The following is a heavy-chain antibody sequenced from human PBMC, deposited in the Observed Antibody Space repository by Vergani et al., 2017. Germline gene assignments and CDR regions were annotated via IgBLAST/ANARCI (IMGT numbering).Heavy chain of an antibody. CDR1: GYSFTSYW. Sequence: EVQLVPSGAEVKKPGESLRISCKCSGYSFTSYWISWVRPLPGKGLEWMGRIDPSDSYTNNSPSFQGHVTISADKSISTAYLQWSSLKASDTAMNYCARRVYYDILTGPYYGMDVWGQGTTVTVSS. CDR3: ARRVYYDILTGPYYGMDV. D-gene: IGHD3-9*01. J-gene: IGHJ6*02. CDR2: IDPSDSYT. V-gene: IGHV5-10-1*01.